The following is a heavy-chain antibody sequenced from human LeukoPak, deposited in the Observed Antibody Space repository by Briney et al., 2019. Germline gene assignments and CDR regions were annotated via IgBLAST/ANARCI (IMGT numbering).Heavy chain of an antibody. Sequence: GASVKVSCKASGGTFSSYAISWVRQAPGQGLEWMGGIIPIFGTANHAQKFQGRVTITTDESTSTAYMELSSLRSEDTAVYYCARTISGGSFRWFDPWGQGTLVTVSS. CDR3: ARTISGGSFRWFDP. D-gene: IGHD2-15*01. CDR1: GGTFSSYA. J-gene: IGHJ5*02. CDR2: IIPIFGTA. V-gene: IGHV1-69*05.